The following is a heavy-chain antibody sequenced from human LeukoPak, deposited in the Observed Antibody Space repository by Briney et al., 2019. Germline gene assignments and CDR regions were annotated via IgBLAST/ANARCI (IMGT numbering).Heavy chain of an antibody. D-gene: IGHD3-10*01. J-gene: IGHJ6*03. CDR3: ARAYYYGSGSLLYYYYMDV. CDR1: GYTFTTYY. V-gene: IGHV1-46*01. Sequence: RASVKVSCKASGYTFTTYYMHWVRQAPGQGLEWMGIINPSGGSTSYAQKFQGRVTMTRDTSISTAYMELSRLRSDDTAVYYCARAYYYGSGSLLYYYYMDVWGKGTTVTISS. CDR2: INPSGGST.